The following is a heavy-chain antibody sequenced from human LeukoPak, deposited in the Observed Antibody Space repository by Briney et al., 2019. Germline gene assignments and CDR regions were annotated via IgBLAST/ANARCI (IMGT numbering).Heavy chain of an antibody. J-gene: IGHJ4*02. CDR2: ISYDGSNK. Sequence: PGGSLRLSCVASGFTFSSYGMHWVRQAPGKGLEWVAVISYDGSNKYYADSVKGRFTISRDNSKNTLYLQMNSLRAEDTAVYYCAKSLLRVGALIGDYWGQGTLVTVSS. V-gene: IGHV3-30*18. D-gene: IGHD1-26*01. CDR3: AKSLLRVGALIGDY. CDR1: GFTFSSYG.